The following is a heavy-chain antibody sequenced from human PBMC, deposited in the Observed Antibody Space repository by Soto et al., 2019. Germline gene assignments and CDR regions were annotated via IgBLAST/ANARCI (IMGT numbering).Heavy chain of an antibody. V-gene: IGHV4-34*01. D-gene: IGHD3-16*01. J-gene: IGHJ4*02. CDR1: GGSFIGYY. CDR2: INHSGST. Sequence: SETLSLTCAVYGGSFIGYYWSWILQPPWKGLEWIGEINHSGSTNYNPSLKSQITISIDTSKNQFSLKLNPVTAADTALYVCYREAVNVDIDYWGQESQLTVSS. CDR3: YREAVNVDIDY.